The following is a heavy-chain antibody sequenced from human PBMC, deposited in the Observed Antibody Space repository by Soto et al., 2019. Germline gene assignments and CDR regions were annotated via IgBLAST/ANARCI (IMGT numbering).Heavy chain of an antibody. D-gene: IGHD2-21*02. Sequence: VSWIRQPPGKALEWLAHIFSNDEKSYSTSLKSRLTISKDTSKSQVVLTMSNMDPVDTATYYCARIPTAVVVTAIFFDYWGQGTLVTVSS. V-gene: IGHV2-26*01. CDR3: ARIPTAVVVTAIFFDY. CDR2: IFSNDEK. J-gene: IGHJ4*02.